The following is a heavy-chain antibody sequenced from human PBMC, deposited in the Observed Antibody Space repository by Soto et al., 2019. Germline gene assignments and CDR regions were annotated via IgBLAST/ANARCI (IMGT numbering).Heavy chain of an antibody. J-gene: IGHJ4*02. V-gene: IGHV4-59*08. CDR3: ARSEGYYYGSGGYAVDY. D-gene: IGHD3-10*01. CDR2: IYYSGST. Sequence: SETLSLTCTVSGGSISSYYWSWIRQPPGKGLEWIGYIYYSGSTNYNPSLKSRVTISVDTSKNQFSLKLSSVTAADTAVYYCARSEGYYYGSGGYAVDYWGQGTLVTVSS. CDR1: GGSISSYY.